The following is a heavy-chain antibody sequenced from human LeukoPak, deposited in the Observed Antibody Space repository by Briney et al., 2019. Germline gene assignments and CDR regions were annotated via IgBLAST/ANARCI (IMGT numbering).Heavy chain of an antibody. CDR2: ISYDGSNK. CDR1: GFTFSSYA. D-gene: IGHD4-17*01. V-gene: IGHV3-30-3*01. J-gene: IGHJ4*02. Sequence: GGSLRLSCAASGFTFSSYAMHWVRQAPGKGLEWVAVISYDGSNKYYADSVKGRFTISRDNSKNTLSLQMNSLRAEDTAVYYCAKGGGYGDYIQYYFDYWGQGTLVTVSS. CDR3: AKGGGYGDYIQYYFDY.